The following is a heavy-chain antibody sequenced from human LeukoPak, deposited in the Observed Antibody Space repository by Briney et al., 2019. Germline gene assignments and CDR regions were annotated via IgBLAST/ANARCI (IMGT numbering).Heavy chain of an antibody. V-gene: IGHV3-7*04. CDR3: ARDLDY. CDR1: GFTFSSYW. CDR2: IKPDGSDK. Sequence: GGSLRLSCVASGFTFSSYWMTWVRQAPGKGLEWVATIKPDGSDKYYEDSMKGRSTTSRDNAKNSVSLQMNSLRVEDTAVYYCARDLDYWGRGTLVTVSS. J-gene: IGHJ4*02.